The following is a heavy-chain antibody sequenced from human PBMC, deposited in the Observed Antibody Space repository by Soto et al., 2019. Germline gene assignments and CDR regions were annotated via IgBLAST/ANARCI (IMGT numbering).Heavy chain of an antibody. CDR1: GGSVSYGDYY. V-gene: IGHV4-30-4*02. D-gene: IGHD6-13*01. Sequence: SETLSLTCTVSGGSVSYGDYYWSWIRQPPGKGLEWLGYIYYSGSIYYNPSLKSRATISADTSKNQFSLRSEDTAVYYCARDGGIAGFYYFDYWGQGTQVTVSS. CDR3: ARDGGIAGFYYFDY. J-gene: IGHJ4*02. CDR2: IYYSGSI.